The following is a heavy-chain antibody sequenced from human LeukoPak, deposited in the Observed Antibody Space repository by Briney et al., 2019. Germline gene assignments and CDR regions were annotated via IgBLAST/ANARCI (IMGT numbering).Heavy chain of an antibody. Sequence: PSETLSLTCAVSGVSISSYYWSWIRQPAGRGLEWIGRIYTSGGANYSPSLKSRVTMSIDTSKNQFSLRLTSVTAADTAVYYCASSWSLMGWFDRWGQGTLVTVFS. CDR2: IYTSGGA. D-gene: IGHD2-8*02. CDR3: ASSWSLMGWFDR. CDR1: GVSISSYY. J-gene: IGHJ5*02. V-gene: IGHV4-4*07.